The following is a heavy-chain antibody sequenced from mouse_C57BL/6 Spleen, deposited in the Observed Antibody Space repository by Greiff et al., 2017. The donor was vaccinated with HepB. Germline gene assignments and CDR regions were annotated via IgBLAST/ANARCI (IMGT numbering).Heavy chain of an antibody. D-gene: IGHD2-2*01. CDR1: GYTFTDYY. J-gene: IGHJ2*01. CDR2: INPNNGGT. V-gene: IGHV1-26*01. Sequence: VQLQQSGPELVKPGASVKISCKASGYTFTDYYMNWVKQSHGKSLEWIGDINPNNGGTSYNQKFKGKATLTVDKSSSTAYMELRSLTSEDSAVYYCARLGVTTGDYWGQGTTLTVSS. CDR3: ARLGVTTGDY.